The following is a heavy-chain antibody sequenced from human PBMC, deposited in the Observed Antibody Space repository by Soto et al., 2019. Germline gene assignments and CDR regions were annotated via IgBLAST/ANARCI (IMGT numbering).Heavy chain of an antibody. CDR1: GGSISSGDYY. V-gene: IGHV4-30-4*01. J-gene: IGHJ5*02. D-gene: IGHD2-15*01. CDR2: IYYSGST. CDR3: AREGEGLGGSLSS. Sequence: QVQLQESGPGLVKPSQTLSLTCTVSGGSISSGDYYWSWIRQPPGKGLEWIGYIYYSGSTYYNPSLKSRVTISVVTSNNPLSLKLSSVTAADTAVYYCAREGEGLGGSLSSWGQGTLVTVSS.